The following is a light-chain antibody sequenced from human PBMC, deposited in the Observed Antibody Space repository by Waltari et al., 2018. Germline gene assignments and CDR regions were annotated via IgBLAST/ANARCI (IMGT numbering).Light chain of an antibody. CDR3: QQSYNTALT. J-gene: IGKJ4*01. CDR1: QSISIY. Sequence: DIQMTQSPSSLSASVGDRVTITCRASQSISIYLNWYQQKRGKAPNLLIYATSNLQSGVPSRFSGSGPGTDFTLTISSLQPEDFATYFCQQSYNTALTFGGGTKVEIK. V-gene: IGKV1-39*01. CDR2: ATS.